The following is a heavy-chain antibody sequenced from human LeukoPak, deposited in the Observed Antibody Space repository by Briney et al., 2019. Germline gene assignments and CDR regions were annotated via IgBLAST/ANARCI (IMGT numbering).Heavy chain of an antibody. CDR2: IHYSGNT. D-gene: IGHD4-23*01. CDR1: GGTSRSGANY. CDR3: ASASDDTGGKKAFDY. V-gene: IGHV4-30-4*08. Sequence: PSETLSLTCAVSGGTSRSGANYWSWIRQPPGKGLEWIGHIHYSGNTYYNPSLKSRVSISVDTSKNQFSLKLSSVTARDTAVYVCASASDDTGGKKAFDYWGQGTLVTVSS. J-gene: IGHJ4*02.